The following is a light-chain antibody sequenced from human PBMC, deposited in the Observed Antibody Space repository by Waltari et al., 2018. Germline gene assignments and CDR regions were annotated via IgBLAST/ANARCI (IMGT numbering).Light chain of an antibody. J-gene: IGKJ2*01. V-gene: IGKV1-9*01. CDR3: QQLNSYLSYT. CDR1: QGISSY. CDR2: AAS. Sequence: DIQLTQSPSFLSASVGDRVTLTCRASQGISSYLAWYQQKPGKAPKLLIYAASTLQSGVPSRFSGSGSGTEFTLTISSLQPEDFATYYCQQLNSYLSYTFGQGTKLEIK.